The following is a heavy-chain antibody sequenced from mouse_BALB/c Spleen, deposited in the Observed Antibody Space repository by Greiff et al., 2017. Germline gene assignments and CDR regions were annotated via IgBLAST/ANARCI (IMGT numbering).Heavy chain of an antibody. CDR1: GYTFTSYW. D-gene: IGHD4-1*01. Sequence: QVQLQQSGAELVTPGASVKMSCKASGYTFTSYWMNWVKQRPGQGLEWIGYINPSTGYIEYNQKFKDKATLTADQSSSTAYMQLSSLTSEDSAVYYCARELGPYYAMDYWGQGTSVTVSA. CDR2: INPSTGYI. V-gene: IGHV1-4*01. CDR3: ARELGPYYAMDY. J-gene: IGHJ4*01.